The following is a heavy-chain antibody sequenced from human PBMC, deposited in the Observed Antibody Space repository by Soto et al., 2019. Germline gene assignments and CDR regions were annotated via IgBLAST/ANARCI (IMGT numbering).Heavy chain of an antibody. Sequence: PGGSLRLSCAASGFTFSSYAMSWVRQAPGKGLEWVSAISGSGGSTYYADSVKGRFTISRDNSKNTLYLQMNSLRAEDTAVYYCAKDAPDGYSYGYGYYDSSGYVPYWGQGTLVTVSS. CDR3: AKDAPDGYSYGYGYYDSSGYVPY. D-gene: IGHD3-22*01. CDR1: GFTFSSYA. V-gene: IGHV3-23*01. CDR2: ISGSGGST. J-gene: IGHJ4*02.